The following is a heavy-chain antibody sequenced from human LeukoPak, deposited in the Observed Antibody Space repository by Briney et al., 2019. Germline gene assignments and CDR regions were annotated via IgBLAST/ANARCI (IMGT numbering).Heavy chain of an antibody. CDR2: IYADGNT. Sequence: PGGSLRLSCAASGFTFSFYGMHWVRQAPGRGLEWVSFIYADGNTYYADSVKGRFTISRDISKNAVYLQMNSLRAEDTAVYYCARDSYGDANFDSWGQGTLVTVSS. J-gene: IGHJ4*02. CDR1: GFTFSFYG. CDR3: ARDSYGDANFDS. V-gene: IGHV3-NL1*01. D-gene: IGHD4-17*01.